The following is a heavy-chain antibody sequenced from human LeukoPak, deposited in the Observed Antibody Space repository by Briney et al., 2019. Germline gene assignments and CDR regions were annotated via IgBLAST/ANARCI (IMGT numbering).Heavy chain of an antibody. D-gene: IGHD3-22*01. Sequence: PGGSLRISCAASRFTFSNYAMTWVRQAPGKGLEWVSALSGSGGSAYYADSVKGRFTISRDNSKNTLYLQMNSLRAEGTAVYYCAKGRYESSGFNWAAWGQGTLVTVSS. CDR1: RFTFSNYA. V-gene: IGHV3-23*01. CDR3: AKGRYESSGFNWAA. CDR2: LSGSGGSA. J-gene: IGHJ4*02.